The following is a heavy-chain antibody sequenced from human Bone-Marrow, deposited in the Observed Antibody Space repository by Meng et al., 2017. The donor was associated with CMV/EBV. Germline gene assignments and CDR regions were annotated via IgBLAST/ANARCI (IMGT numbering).Heavy chain of an antibody. CDR2: INPNSGGT. J-gene: IGHJ6*02. V-gene: IGHV1-2*02. CDR3: ARDGGGIAARPPYYGMDV. CDR1: GYTFTGYY. Sequence: ASVKVSCKASGYTFTGYYMHWVRQAPGQGLEWMGWINPNSGGTNYAQKFQGRVTMTRDTSISTAYMVLSRLRSDDTAVYYCARDGGGIAARPPYYGMDVWGQGTTVTVSS. D-gene: IGHD6-6*01.